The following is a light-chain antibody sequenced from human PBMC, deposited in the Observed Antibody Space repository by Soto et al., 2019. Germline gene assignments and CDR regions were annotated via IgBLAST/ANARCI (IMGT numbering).Light chain of an antibody. Sequence: DIQMTPSPSSLSASVGDRVTITCRASQRISSYLNWYQQKPVKAPKRLIYAASSLQGGVPSRFSGSGSGPDFTLTIISLQTEDVATYYCQQSYSTPRTFGQGTKLEIQ. V-gene: IGKV1-39*01. CDR1: QRISSY. CDR3: QQSYSTPRT. J-gene: IGKJ2*01. CDR2: AAS.